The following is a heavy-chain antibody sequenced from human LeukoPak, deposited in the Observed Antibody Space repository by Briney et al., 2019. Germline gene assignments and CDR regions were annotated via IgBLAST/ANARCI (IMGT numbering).Heavy chain of an antibody. CDR3: ARNTCSGGSCYSDY. CDR2: ISAYNGNT. CDR1: GYTFTSYG. J-gene: IGHJ4*02. V-gene: IGHV1-18*01. Sequence: ASVKVSCKASGYTFTSYGIRWVRQAPGQGHEWMGWISAYNGNTNYAQKLQGRVTMTTDTSTSTAYMELRSLRSDDTAVYYCARNTCSGGSCYSDYWGQGTLVTVSS. D-gene: IGHD2-15*01.